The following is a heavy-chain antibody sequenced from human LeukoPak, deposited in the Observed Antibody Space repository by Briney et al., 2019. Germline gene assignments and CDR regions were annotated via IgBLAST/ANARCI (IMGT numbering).Heavy chain of an antibody. Sequence: RGASVKVSCKASGYTFTGYCMHWVRQAPGQGLEWMGWINPNSGGTNYAQSFQGRVTMTRDTSISTAYMELSRLRSDDTAVYYCARDVFAAYSTHHRFDPWGQGTLVTVSS. V-gene: IGHV1-2*02. CDR2: INPNSGGT. J-gene: IGHJ5*02. CDR3: ARDVFAAYSTHHRFDP. CDR1: GYTFTGYC. D-gene: IGHD6-13*01.